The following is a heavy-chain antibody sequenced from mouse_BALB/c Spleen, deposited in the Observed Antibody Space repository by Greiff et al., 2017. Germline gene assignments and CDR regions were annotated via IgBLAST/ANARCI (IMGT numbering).Heavy chain of an antibody. CDR2: IWSGGST. J-gene: IGHJ2*01. V-gene: IGHV2-2*02. D-gene: IGHD2-14*01. CDR3: ARNGGRYDVYFDY. CDR1: GFSLTSYG. Sequence: QVQLKESGPGLVQPSQSLSITCTVSGFSLTSYGVHWVRQSPGKGLEWLGVIWSGGSTDYNAAFISRLSISKDNSKSQVFFKMNSLQANDTAIYYCARNGGRYDVYFDYWGQGTTLTVSS.